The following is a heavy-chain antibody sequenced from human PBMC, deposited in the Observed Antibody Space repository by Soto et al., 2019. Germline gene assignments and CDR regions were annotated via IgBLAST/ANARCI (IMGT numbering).Heavy chain of an antibody. CDR3: ARDNPRSSGWDV. V-gene: IGHV3-48*02. CDR1: GFTLSSYI. CDR2: ISSSSSTI. J-gene: IGHJ6*02. Sequence: EVQLVESGGGLVQPGGSLRLSCEASGFTLSSYIMNWARQAPGQGLEWVSYISSSSSTIYYADSVKGRFTISRDNAKNSLDLQMSSLRDEDTAVYYCARDNPRSSGWDVWGQGTTVTVSS.